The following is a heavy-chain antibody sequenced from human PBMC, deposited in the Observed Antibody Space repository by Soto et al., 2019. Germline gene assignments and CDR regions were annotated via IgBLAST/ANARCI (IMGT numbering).Heavy chain of an antibody. Sequence: QMQVVQSGPEVRKPGTSVKVSCKASGFIFSASAVQWVRQARGQRPEWIGWIVVGSGNTNHSQKFQDRVIITRDMSTSTVYMELSSLRSEDTAVYYCATSPPPTTLNWGAFDHWGPGPVISVSS. CDR2: IVVGSGNT. V-gene: IGHV1-58*01. CDR3: ATSPPPTTLNWGAFDH. CDR1: GFIFSASA. J-gene: IGHJ3*01. D-gene: IGHD1-7*01.